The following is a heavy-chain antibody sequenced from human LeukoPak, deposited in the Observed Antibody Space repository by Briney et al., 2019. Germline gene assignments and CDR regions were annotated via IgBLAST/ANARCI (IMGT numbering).Heavy chain of an antibody. CDR2: IYHSGST. V-gene: IGHV4-38-2*02. Sequence: SETLSLTCTVSGYSISSGYYWGWIRQPPGKGLEWIGRIYHSGSTYYNPSLKSRVTISVDTSKNQFSLKLSSVTAADTAVYYCARGPSYYDILTGYYISSWGQGTLVTVSS. J-gene: IGHJ5*02. CDR3: ARGPSYYDILTGYYISS. D-gene: IGHD3-9*01. CDR1: GYSISSGYY.